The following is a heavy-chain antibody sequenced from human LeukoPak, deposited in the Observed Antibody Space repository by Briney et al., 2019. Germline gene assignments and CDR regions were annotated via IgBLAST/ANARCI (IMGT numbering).Heavy chain of an antibody. CDR2: INTNSGGT. J-gene: IGHJ4*02. Sequence: ASVKVSCTSSGYTFTVHYIQWVRQAPGQGFEWMGWINTNSGGTTYSQNFQDRITTTRDPSITTVYMELSSLRSDDTAVYYCARDFSTSSWDSWGQGTLVTVSS. CDR1: GYTFTVHY. CDR3: ARDFSTSSWDS. D-gene: IGHD2-2*01. V-gene: IGHV1-2*02.